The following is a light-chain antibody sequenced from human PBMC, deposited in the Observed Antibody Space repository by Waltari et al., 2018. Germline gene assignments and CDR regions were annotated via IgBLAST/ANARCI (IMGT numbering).Light chain of an antibody. CDR3: QQRSNWHT. J-gene: IGKJ2*01. Sequence: EIVLTQSPATLSLSPGERATLSCRASQSVSSYLAGYQQKPGQAPRLLIYDASNRSTGIPARFSGSGSGTDFTLTISSLEPEDFAVYYCQQRSNWHTFGQGTKLEIK. CDR2: DAS. V-gene: IGKV3-11*01. CDR1: QSVSSY.